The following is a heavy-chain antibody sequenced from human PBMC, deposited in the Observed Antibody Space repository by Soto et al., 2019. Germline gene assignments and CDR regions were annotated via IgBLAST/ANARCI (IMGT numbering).Heavy chain of an antibody. J-gene: IGHJ4*02. CDR1: DVSITTTNW. CDR2: IYHSGRT. D-gene: IGHD3-22*01. Sequence: PSETLSLTCAVSDVSITTTNWWSWVRQPPGKGLEWIGEIYHSGRTFYNPSLKSRVTISVDKSKNQFSLKLNSVTAADTAVYYCGRDVGNYCDSSPTGQFDFWGQGILVTVSS. CDR3: GRDVGNYCDSSPTGQFDF. V-gene: IGHV4-4*02.